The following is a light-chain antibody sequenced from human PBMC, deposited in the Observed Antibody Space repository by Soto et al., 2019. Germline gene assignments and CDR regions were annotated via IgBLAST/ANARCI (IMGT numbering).Light chain of an antibody. CDR3: QQTLSFPPT. CDR2: TGS. CDR1: QAIDSW. V-gene: IGKV1-12*01. J-gene: IGKJ1*01. Sequence: DIQMTQSPSSVSASVGDRVTITCRASQAIDSWLAWYQQKPGEAPKVLIFTGSLLHSGVPPRFSGSGSGTDFTLTISSLQPEDFATYYCQQTLSFPPTFGQGTKV.